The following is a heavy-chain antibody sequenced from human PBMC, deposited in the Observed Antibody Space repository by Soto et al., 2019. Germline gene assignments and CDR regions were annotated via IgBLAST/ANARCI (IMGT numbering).Heavy chain of an antibody. CDR2: ISAYNGNT. J-gene: IGHJ4*02. Sequence: ASVKVSCKASGYTFTSYGISWVRQAPGQGLEWMGWISAYNGNTNYAQKLQGRVTMTTDTSTSTAYMELRSLRSDDTAVYYCSRDFDTIGYYFFDYWGQGTLVTVSS. D-gene: IGHD3-22*01. CDR1: GYTFTSYG. V-gene: IGHV1-18*01. CDR3: SRDFDTIGYYFFDY.